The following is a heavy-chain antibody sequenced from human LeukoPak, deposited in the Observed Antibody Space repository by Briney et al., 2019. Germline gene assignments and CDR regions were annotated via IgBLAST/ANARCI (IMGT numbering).Heavy chain of an antibody. V-gene: IGHV4-61*02. CDR3: ARQNYDFWSGYYLDY. CDR2: IYTSGST. J-gene: IGHJ4*02. CDR1: GGSISSGSYY. Sequence: SQTLSLTCTVSGGSISSGSYYWSWIRQPAGKGLEWIGRIYTSGSTNYNPSLKSRVTISVDTSKNQFSLKLSSVTAADTAVYYCARQNYDFWSGYYLDYWGQGTLVTVSS. D-gene: IGHD3-3*01.